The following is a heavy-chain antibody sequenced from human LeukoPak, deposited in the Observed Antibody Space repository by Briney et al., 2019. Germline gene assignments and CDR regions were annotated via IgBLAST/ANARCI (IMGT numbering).Heavy chain of an antibody. V-gene: IGHV1-46*01. CDR2: INPSGGST. CDR3: ARGTATAMVLYYYYYMDV. D-gene: IGHD5-18*01. Sequence: ASVKVSCKASGYTFTSYYMHWVRQAPGQGLEWMGIINPSGGSTSYAQKFQGRVTMTRDMSTSTVYMELSSLRSEDTAVYYCARGTATAMVLYYYYYMDVWGKGTTVTVSS. CDR1: GYTFTSYY. J-gene: IGHJ6*03.